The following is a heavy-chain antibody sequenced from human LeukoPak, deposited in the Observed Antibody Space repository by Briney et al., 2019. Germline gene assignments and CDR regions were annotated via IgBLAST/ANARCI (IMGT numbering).Heavy chain of an antibody. J-gene: IGHJ5*02. Sequence: SQTLSLTCTVSGGSISSGGYYWSWLRQHPGKGLEWIGYIYYSGSTYYNPSLKSRLTISVDTSKNQFSLNLSSVTAADTAVYYCAGGKDTAMAPSYWFDPWGQGTLVTVSS. CDR3: AGGKDTAMAPSYWFDP. CDR2: IYYSGST. V-gene: IGHV4-31*03. CDR1: GGSISSGGYY. D-gene: IGHD5-18*01.